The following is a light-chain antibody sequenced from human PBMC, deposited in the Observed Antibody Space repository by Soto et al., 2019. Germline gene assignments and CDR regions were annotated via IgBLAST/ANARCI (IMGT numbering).Light chain of an antibody. J-gene: IGKJ3*01. Sequence: EIVLTQSPATLSLSPGERATLSCRASQSVSNYLAWYQHNPGHAPRLHIYEASNRATGIPARFSGSGSGTDFTLTISSLEPEDFAVYYCQQRNVWPPLFTFGPGTKVDVK. CDR3: QQRNVWPPLFT. V-gene: IGKV3-11*01. CDR2: EAS. CDR1: QSVSNY.